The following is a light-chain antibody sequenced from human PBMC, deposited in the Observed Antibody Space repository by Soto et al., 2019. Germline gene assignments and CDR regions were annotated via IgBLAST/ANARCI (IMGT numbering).Light chain of an antibody. V-gene: IGKV1-5*01. CDR2: DAS. CDR3: QQYNAN. Sequence: DIQMTQSPSTLSASVGDRVTISCRASQSISSWLAWYQQKPGKAPKVLIYDASSLQSGVPSRFSGSGSGTEFTLTISSQQPDDFATYYCQQYNANFGQGTRLEIK. CDR1: QSISSW. J-gene: IGKJ2*01.